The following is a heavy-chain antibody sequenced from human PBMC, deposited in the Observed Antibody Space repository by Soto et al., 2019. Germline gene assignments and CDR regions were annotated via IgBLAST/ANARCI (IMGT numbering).Heavy chain of an antibody. CDR3: GRGPSPRAPAGGTPYYYAMDV. CDR2: MNPINGAT. CDR1: GYDFTAYG. Sequence: ASVKVSCKASGYDFTAYGINWVRQASGQGLEWMGWMNPINGATGSARRFQGRVSMTRNTATATAYLELTSLRSDDSAVYFCGRGPSPRAPAGGTPYYYAMDVWGQGTTVTVSS. J-gene: IGHJ6*02. D-gene: IGHD2-2*01. V-gene: IGHV1-8*02.